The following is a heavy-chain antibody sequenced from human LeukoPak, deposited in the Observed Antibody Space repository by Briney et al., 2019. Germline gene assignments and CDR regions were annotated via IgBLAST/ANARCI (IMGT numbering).Heavy chain of an antibody. J-gene: IGHJ4*02. CDR3: AKRGSTSYHFDS. CDR1: GFTFSSFA. V-gene: IGHV3-23*01. D-gene: IGHD2-2*01. CDR2: ISGNGVGT. Sequence: GGSLRLSCAASGFTFSSFAMRWVRQAPGKGLEGVSSISGNGVGTYYADSVKGRFTISRDNSKNSLHLQMNSLRVEDTAVYYCAKRGSTSYHFDSWGQGTLVTVSS.